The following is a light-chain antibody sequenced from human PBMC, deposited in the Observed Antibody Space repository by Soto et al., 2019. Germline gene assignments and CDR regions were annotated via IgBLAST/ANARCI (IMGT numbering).Light chain of an antibody. CDR3: CSYAGSYTLRV. CDR2: DVS. CDR1: SSDVGGYNY. Sequence: QSVLTQPRSVSGSPGQSVTISCTGTSSDVGGYNYVSWYQQHPGKAPKLMIYDVSKRPSGVPDRFSGSKSGNTASLTISGLQAEDEADYYCCSYAGSYTLRVFGPGTKLTVL. J-gene: IGLJ1*01. V-gene: IGLV2-11*01.